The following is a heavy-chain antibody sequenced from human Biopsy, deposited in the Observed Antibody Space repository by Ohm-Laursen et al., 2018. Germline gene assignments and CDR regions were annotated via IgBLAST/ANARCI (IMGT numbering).Heavy chain of an antibody. CDR2: IYSGGNT. V-gene: IGHV4-61*03. J-gene: IGHJ2*01. CDR3: ARHAPSYSGSYWRYFDL. CDR1: GYSTIPSGPEN. Sequence: SETLSLTCTLSGYSTIPSGPENWSWIRQPPGQGLQYIGFIYSGGNTNYNPSLKSRVTISVDTSMNHLSLRLTSVTAADTAVYYCARHAPSYSGSYWRYFDLWGRGTLVTVSS. D-gene: IGHD1-26*01.